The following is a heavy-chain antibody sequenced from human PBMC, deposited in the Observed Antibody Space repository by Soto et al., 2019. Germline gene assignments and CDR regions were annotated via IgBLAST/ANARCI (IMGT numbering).Heavy chain of an antibody. Sequence: QVQLQESGPGLVKPSETLSLTCTVSGGSVSSGSYYWSWIRQPPGKGLEWIGYIYYSGSTNYNPSPKSRVTISVDTPNNQFSLKLSSVTAADTAVYYCARDLGVFVPAGGTYYGMDVWGQGTTVTVSS. V-gene: IGHV4-61*01. CDR3: ARDLGVFVPAGGTYYGMDV. D-gene: IGHD2-2*01. CDR2: IYYSGST. J-gene: IGHJ6*02. CDR1: GGSVSSGSYY.